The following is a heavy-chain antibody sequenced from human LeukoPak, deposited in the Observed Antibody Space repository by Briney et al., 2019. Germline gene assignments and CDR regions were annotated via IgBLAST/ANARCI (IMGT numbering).Heavy chain of an antibody. J-gene: IGHJ4*02. Sequence: PGGSLRLSCAASGFTFSSYGMHWVRQAPGKGLEWVAVIWYDGSNKYYADSVKGRFTISRDNSKNTLYLQMSSLRAEDTAMYYCARDWAYYFDYWGQGTLVTVSP. V-gene: IGHV3-33*01. CDR3: ARDWAYYFDY. D-gene: IGHD3-16*01. CDR1: GFTFSSYG. CDR2: IWYDGSNK.